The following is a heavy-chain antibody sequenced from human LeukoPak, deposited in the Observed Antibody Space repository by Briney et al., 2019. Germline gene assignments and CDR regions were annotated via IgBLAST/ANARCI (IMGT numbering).Heavy chain of an antibody. CDR3: AREMATLVSGYFDSY. CDR2: ISSSGTTI. CDR1: GFIFSDCY. J-gene: IGHJ4*02. V-gene: IGHV3-11*04. Sequence: SGGSLRLSCAASGFIFSDCYMSWIRQAPGKGLEWVSYISSSGTTIYYAESVKGRFTISRDNAKNSVYLQMNSLRAEDTAVYYCAREMATLVSGYFDSYWSQGTLVTVSS. D-gene: IGHD3-9*01.